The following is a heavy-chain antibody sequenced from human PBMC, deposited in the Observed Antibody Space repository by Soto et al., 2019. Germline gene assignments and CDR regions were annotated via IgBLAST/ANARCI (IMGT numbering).Heavy chain of an antibody. CDR2: ISGSGGST. CDR3: AKDPPTYSYGYRDAFDI. Sequence: PGGSLRLSCAASGFTFSDHYMDWVRQAPGKGLEWVSAISGSGGSTYYADSVKGRFTISRDNSKNTLYLQMNSLRAEDTAVYYCAKDPPTYSYGYRDAFDIWGQGTMVTVSS. J-gene: IGHJ3*02. V-gene: IGHV3-23*01. D-gene: IGHD5-18*01. CDR1: GFTFSDHY.